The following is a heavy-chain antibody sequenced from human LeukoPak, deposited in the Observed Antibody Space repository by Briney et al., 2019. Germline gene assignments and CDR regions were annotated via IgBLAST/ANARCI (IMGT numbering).Heavy chain of an antibody. CDR1: GGSISDGTCY. CDR3: ARDNASLRIVGMHDAFDI. J-gene: IGHJ3*02. D-gene: IGHD2/OR15-2a*01. CDR2: VYTTGST. V-gene: IGHV4-61*02. Sequence: SQTLSLTCTVSGGSISDGTCYWSWIRQPAGKGLEWIGRVYTTGSTNYNPSLKSRVTISLDTSKNQFSLKLTSVTAADTAVYYCARDNASLRIVGMHDAFDIWGQGTMVTVSS.